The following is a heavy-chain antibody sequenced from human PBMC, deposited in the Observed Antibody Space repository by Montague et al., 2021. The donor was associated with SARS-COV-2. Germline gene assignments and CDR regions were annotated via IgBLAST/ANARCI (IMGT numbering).Heavy chain of an antibody. J-gene: IGHJ2*01. D-gene: IGHD6-13*01. CDR3: ARESGSKPSGTQYFDL. V-gene: IGHV4-59*01. CDR1: GGSISSYY. Sequence: SETLSLTCTVSGGSISSYYWSWIRQPQGKALEWIGNINFSGSTNYNSSLNSRVTISVATAKKQFALNLTSVTAAATAVTVCARESGSKPSGTQYFDLWGRGTLVTVSS. CDR2: INFSGST.